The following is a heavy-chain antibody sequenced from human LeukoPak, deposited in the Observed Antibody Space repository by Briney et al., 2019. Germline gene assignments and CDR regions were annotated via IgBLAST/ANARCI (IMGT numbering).Heavy chain of an antibody. CDR1: GYSLSSGFF. CDR3: ARVITENNVDPYDSSGYYFDY. D-gene: IGHD3-22*01. V-gene: IGHV4-38-2*02. Sequence: ASETLSLTCTVSGYSLSSGFFCDWIRQSPGKGLEWIGSFSHRGGSYHNPSLKSRVTISVDTSKNQFSLQLNSVTPEDTAVYYCARVITENNVDPYDSSGYYFDYWGQGTLVTVSS. CDR2: FSHRGGS. J-gene: IGHJ4*02.